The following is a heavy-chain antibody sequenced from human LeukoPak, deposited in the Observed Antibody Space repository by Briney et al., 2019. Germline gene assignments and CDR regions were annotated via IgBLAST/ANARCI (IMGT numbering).Heavy chain of an antibody. CDR2: IYYSGST. CDR3: ARGSRGYSYG. CDR1: DGSINSYY. V-gene: IGHV4-59*01. J-gene: IGHJ4*02. D-gene: IGHD5-18*01. Sequence: PSETLSLTCSISDGSINSYYWNWIRRPPGKGLEWIGYIYYSGSTNYNPSLKSRVTISVDTSKNQFSLKLSSVTAADTAVYYCARGSRGYSYGWGQGTLVTVSS.